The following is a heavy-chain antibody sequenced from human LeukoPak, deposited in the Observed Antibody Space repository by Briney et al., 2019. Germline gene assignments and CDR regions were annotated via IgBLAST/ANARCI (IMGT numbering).Heavy chain of an antibody. V-gene: IGHV4-39*01. CDR1: GGSISRSPYY. CDR2: IYYSGST. J-gene: IGHJ4*02. D-gene: IGHD6-19*01. Sequence: SETLSLTCTVSGGSISRSPYYWGWIRQLQGKGLEWIGNIYYSGSTYYNPSLKTRVTISVDTSKNQFSLKLTSVTAADTAVYYCARHASVDGNWPRPLDYWGQGSLVTVSS. CDR3: ARHASVDGNWPRPLDY.